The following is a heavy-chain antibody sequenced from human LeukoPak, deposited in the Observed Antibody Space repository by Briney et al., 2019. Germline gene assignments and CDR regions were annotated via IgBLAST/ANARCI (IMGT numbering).Heavy chain of an antibody. D-gene: IGHD1-14*01. V-gene: IGHV3-21*01. Sequence: PGGSLRLSCAASGFTFSSYSMNWARQAPGKGLEWVSSISSSSNFIYYADSVKGRFTISRDNAKNSLYLQMNSLRAEDTAVYYCARAISDHDASDIWGAERMVTVSS. CDR3: ARAISDHDASDI. J-gene: IGHJ3*02. CDR2: ISSSSNFI. CDR1: GFTFSSYS.